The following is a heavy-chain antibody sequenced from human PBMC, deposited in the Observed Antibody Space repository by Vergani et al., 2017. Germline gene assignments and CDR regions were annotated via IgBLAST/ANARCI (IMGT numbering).Heavy chain of an antibody. CDR1: GFTFSSYA. CDR2: ISGSGGST. D-gene: IGHD5-18*01. J-gene: IGHJ6*02. Sequence: EVQLLESGGGLVQPGGSLRLSCAASGFTFSSYAMSWVRQAPGKGLEWVSAISGSGGSTYYADSVKGRFTISRDNSKNTLYLQMNSLRAEDTAVYYCAKTSVGYSYGYYPYYYGMDVWGQGTTVTVSS. V-gene: IGHV3-23*01. CDR3: AKTSVGYSYGYYPYYYGMDV.